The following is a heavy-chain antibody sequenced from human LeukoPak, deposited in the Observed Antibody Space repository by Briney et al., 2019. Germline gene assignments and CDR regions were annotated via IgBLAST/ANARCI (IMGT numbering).Heavy chain of an antibody. CDR2: IKQEGSER. V-gene: IGHV3-7*01. CDR1: GFTFSSYW. D-gene: IGHD6-13*01. Sequence: GGSLRLSCAASGFTFSSYWMSWVRQAPGKGLEWVANIKQEGSERYYVDSVMGRFTISRDNAKNSLYLQMNSLRAEDTAVYYCAGKGYSSSWFNWGQGTLVTVSS. J-gene: IGHJ4*02. CDR3: AGKGYSSSWFN.